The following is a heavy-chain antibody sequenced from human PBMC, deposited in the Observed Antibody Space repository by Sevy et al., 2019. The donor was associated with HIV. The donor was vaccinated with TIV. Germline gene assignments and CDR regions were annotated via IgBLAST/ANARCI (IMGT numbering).Heavy chain of an antibody. CDR2: ISTYNGNT. V-gene: IGHV1-18*01. Sequence: ASVKVSCKASGYTFTSYGITWVRQAPGQGLEWMGWISTYNGNTNYAQNLQGRVTMPTATSTSPAYMELRSLRSDDTAVYFWARGGEDFWRRVDYWGQGTLVTVSS. D-gene: IGHD3-3*01. CDR3: ARGGEDFWRRVDY. J-gene: IGHJ4*02. CDR1: GYTFTSYG.